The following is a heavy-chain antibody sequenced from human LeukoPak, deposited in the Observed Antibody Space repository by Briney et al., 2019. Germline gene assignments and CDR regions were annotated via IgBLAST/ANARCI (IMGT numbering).Heavy chain of an antibody. CDR2: ISWNSGSI. D-gene: IGHD3-3*01. Sequence: GGSLRLSCAASGFTFDDYAMHWVRQAPGKGPEWVSGISWNSGSIGYADSVKGRFTISRDNAKNSLYLQMNSLRAEDTALYYCAKARSGYSHYFDYWGQGTLVTVSS. J-gene: IGHJ4*02. V-gene: IGHV3-9*01. CDR3: AKARSGYSHYFDY. CDR1: GFTFDDYA.